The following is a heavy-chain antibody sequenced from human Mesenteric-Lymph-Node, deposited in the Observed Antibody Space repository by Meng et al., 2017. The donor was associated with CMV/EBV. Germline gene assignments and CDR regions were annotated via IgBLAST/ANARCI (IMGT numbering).Heavy chain of an antibody. J-gene: IGHJ4*02. CDR3: ARDRAAAGYFDY. CDR1: GFTFSSYA. Sequence: GGSLRLSCAASGFTFSSYAMHWVRQAPGKGLEWVAVISYDGSNKYYADSVKGRFTISRDNSKNTLYLQMNSLRAEDTAVYYCARDRAAAGYFDYWGQGTLVTVSS. D-gene: IGHD6-13*01. CDR2: ISYDGSNK. V-gene: IGHV3-30*04.